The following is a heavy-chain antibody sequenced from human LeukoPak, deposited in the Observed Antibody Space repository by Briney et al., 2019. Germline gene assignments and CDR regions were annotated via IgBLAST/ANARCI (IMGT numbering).Heavy chain of an antibody. CDR2: IWYDGSSK. V-gene: IGHV3-33*01. J-gene: IGHJ6*02. CDR1: GFTFSSYG. CDR3: ARDQAYYYYGMDV. Sequence: GRSLRLSCAASGFTFSSYGMHWVRQAPGKGLEWVAVIWYDGSSKYYADSVKGRFTISRDNSKNTLYLQMNSLRAEDTAVYYCARDQAYYYYGMDVWGQGTTVTVSS.